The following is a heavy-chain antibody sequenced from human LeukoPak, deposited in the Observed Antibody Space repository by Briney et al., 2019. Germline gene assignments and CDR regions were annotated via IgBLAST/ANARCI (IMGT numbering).Heavy chain of an antibody. CDR1: GFTFSSHG. J-gene: IGHJ6*02. Sequence: GGSLRLSCAAYGFTFSSHGMPWVRQAPGKGLEWVAVIRYDGSNKYYADSVKGRFTISRDNSKNTLYLQMNSLRAEDTAVYYCARVWGTSWSGYYVYYYYGMDVWGQGTTVTVSS. CDR3: ARVWGTSWSGYYVYYYYGMDV. D-gene: IGHD3-3*01. CDR2: IRYDGSNK. V-gene: IGHV3-33*01.